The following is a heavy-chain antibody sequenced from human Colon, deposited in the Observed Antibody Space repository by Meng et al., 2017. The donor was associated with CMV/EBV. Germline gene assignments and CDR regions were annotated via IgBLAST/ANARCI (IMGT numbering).Heavy chain of an antibody. D-gene: IGHD3-3*01. CDR3: ARGKDYDFWGGAWFDP. CDR1: GFTFSSYW. V-gene: IGHV3-7*01. Sequence: GGPLRSPCAALGFTFSSYWMSWVRQAPGKGLEWVANIKQDGSEKYYVDSVKGRFTISRDNAKNSLYLQMNSLRAEDTAVYYCARGKDYDFWGGAWFDPWGQGTLVTVSS. J-gene: IGHJ5*02. CDR2: IKQDGSEK.